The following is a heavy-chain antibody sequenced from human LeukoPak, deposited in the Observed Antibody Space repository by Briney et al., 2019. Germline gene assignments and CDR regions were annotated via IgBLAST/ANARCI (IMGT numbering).Heavy chain of an antibody. V-gene: IGHV4-59*01. D-gene: IGHD4/OR15-4a*01. CDR3: ARGVRYYFDY. CDR2: IYYSGST. CDR1: GGSISSYY. Sequence: PSETLSLTCTVSGGSISSYYWSWIRQPPGKGLEWIGYIYYSGSTNYNPSLKSRVTMSVDTSKNQFSLKLSSVTAADTAVYYCARGVRYYFDYWGQGTLVTVSS. J-gene: IGHJ4*02.